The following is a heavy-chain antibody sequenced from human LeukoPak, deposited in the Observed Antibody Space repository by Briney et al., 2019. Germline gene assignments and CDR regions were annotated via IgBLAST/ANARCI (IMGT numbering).Heavy chain of an antibody. V-gene: IGHV1-2*02. CDR3: ARTAPIAVAGYYFDY. J-gene: IGHJ4*02. D-gene: IGHD6-19*01. Sequence: ASVKVSCKASGYTFTSYGISWVRQAPGQGLEWMGWINPNSGGTNYAQKFQGRVTMTRDTSISTAYMELSRLRSDDTAVYYCARTAPIAVAGYYFDYWGQGTLVTVSS. CDR2: INPNSGGT. CDR1: GYTFTSYG.